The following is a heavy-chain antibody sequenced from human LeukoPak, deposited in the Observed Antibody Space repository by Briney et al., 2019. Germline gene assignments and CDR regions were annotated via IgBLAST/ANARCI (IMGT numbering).Heavy chain of an antibody. D-gene: IGHD4-11*01. J-gene: IGHJ4*01. CDR1: GGSISGSSYF. V-gene: IGHV4-39*01. Sequence: SETLSLTCAVSGGSISGSSYFWGCIRQPTGKGLEWIGSIYYSGNTYYNPSLKSRVTISVDTSKNQFSLKLSSVTAADTAVYYCARGLIGYSNYGVNLDYWGHGILVTVSS. CDR3: ARGLIGYSNYGVNLDY. CDR2: IYYSGNT.